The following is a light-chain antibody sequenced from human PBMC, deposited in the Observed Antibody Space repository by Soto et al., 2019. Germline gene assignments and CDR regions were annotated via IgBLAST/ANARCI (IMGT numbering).Light chain of an antibody. CDR1: SSDVGGYEY. Sequence: QSALTQPSSMSGSPGQSITISCTGTSSDVGGYEYVAWYQQRPGRAPKVLIYDVKIRPSEVSNRFSGPKSGDTASLTLSGLQAEDEGDYYCAAKTTSSSLLCGGGNKRPS. V-gene: IGLV2-14*03. J-gene: IGLJ3*02. CDR3: AAKTTSSSLL. CDR2: DVK.